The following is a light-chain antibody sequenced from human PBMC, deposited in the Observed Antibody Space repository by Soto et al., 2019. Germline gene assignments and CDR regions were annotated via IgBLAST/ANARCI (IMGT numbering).Light chain of an antibody. CDR2: GAS. J-gene: IGKJ5*01. V-gene: IGKV3-15*01. CDR3: QQYGSSRPIT. Sequence: EVMRTQTAATRAVSEGERATLSCRASQSVSSNLAWYQQKPGQAPRLLIYGASTRATGIPARFSGSGSGTDFTLTISRLEPEDFAVYYCQQYGSSRPITFGQGTRLEIK. CDR1: QSVSSN.